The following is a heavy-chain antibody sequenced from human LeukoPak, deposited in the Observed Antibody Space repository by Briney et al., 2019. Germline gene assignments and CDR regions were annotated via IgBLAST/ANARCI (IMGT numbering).Heavy chain of an antibody. CDR1: GGSISSYY. Sequence: PSETLSLTCTVSGGSISSYYWSWIRQPPGKGLEWIGCIYYSGSTNYNPSLKGRVTISVDTSKNQFSLKLSSVTAADTAVYYCARDGVTQTYGMDVWGQGTTVTVSS. V-gene: IGHV4-59*01. D-gene: IGHD5-18*01. CDR3: ARDGVTQTYGMDV. J-gene: IGHJ6*02. CDR2: IYYSGST.